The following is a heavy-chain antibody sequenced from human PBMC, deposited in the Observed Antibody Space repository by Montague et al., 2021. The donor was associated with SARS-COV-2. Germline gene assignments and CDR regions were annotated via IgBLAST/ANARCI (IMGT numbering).Heavy chain of an antibody. CDR1: GGSISSSSYY. J-gene: IGHJ4*02. CDR2: IYYSGST. D-gene: IGHD3-22*01. Sequence: SETLFLTCTVSGGSISSSSYYWGWIRQPPGKGLEWIGSIYYSGSTYYNPSLKSRVTISVDTSKNQFSLKLSSVTAADTAVYYCARHGKTRIAMIAVVIGYFDYWGQGTLVTVSS. CDR3: ARHGKTRIAMIAVVIGYFDY. V-gene: IGHV4-39*01.